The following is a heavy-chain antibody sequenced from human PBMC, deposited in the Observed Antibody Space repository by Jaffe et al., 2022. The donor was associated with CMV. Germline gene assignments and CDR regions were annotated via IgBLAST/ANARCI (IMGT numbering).Heavy chain of an antibody. V-gene: IGHV1-2*02. CDR1: GYTFTGYY. CDR2: INPNSGGT. Sequence: QVQLVQSGAEVKKPGASVKVSCKASGYTFTGYYMHWVRQAPGQGLEWMGWINPNSGGTNYAQKFQGRVTMTRDTSISTAYMELSRLRSDDTAVYYCARDHGYCSSTSCYIVGRYGMDVWGQGTTVTVSS. D-gene: IGHD2-2*02. J-gene: IGHJ6*02. CDR3: ARDHGYCSSTSCYIVGRYGMDV.